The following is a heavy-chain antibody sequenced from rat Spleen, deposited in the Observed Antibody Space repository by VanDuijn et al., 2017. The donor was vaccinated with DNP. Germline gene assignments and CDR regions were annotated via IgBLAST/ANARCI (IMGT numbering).Heavy chain of an antibody. CDR2: LSTGGDKS. D-gene: IGHD1-2*01. CDR3: ARHEDYSSYIYGFAY. J-gene: IGHJ3*01. V-gene: IGHV5S13*01. Sequence: EVQLVESGGGLVQPGRSLKLSCAASGFTFSAYYVAWVRQAPAKGLEWVASLSTGGDKSAYRDSVKGRFIIFRDDAKNTQYLQMDSLRSEDTATYYCARHEDYSSYIYGFAYWGQGTLVTVSS. CDR1: GFTFSAYY.